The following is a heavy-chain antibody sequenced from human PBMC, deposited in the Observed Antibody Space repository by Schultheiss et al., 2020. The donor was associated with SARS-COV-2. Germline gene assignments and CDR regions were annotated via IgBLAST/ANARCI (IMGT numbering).Heavy chain of an antibody. Sequence: GGSLRLSCAASGFTFSGSAMHWVRQASGKGLEWVGRIRSKANSYATAYAASVKGRFIISRDDSKNTAYLQMNSLKTEDTAVYYCTRRNYYGSGARGFDPWGQGTLVTVSS. J-gene: IGHJ5*02. CDR1: GFTFSGSA. CDR2: IRSKANSYAT. CDR3: TRRNYYGSGARGFDP. V-gene: IGHV3-73*01. D-gene: IGHD3-10*01.